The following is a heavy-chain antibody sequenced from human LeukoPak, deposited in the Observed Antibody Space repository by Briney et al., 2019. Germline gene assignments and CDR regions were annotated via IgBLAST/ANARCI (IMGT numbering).Heavy chain of an antibody. J-gene: IGHJ3*02. Sequence: TGGSLRLSCAASGFTFSSYAMHWVRQAPGKGLEWVAVISYDGSNKYYADSVKGRFTISRDNAKNSLYLQMNRLRAEDTAVYYCARYRFVVGATDSFDMWGQGTTVTVSS. CDR2: ISYDGSNK. V-gene: IGHV3-30*04. CDR3: ARYRFVVGATDSFDM. D-gene: IGHD1-26*01. CDR1: GFTFSSYA.